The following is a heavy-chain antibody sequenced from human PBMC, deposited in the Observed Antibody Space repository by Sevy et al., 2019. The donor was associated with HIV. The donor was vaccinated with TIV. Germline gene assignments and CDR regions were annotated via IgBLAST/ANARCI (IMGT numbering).Heavy chain of an antibody. V-gene: IGHV3-23*01. CDR3: AKHYIHDIADGWYFDL. Sequence: GGSLRLSCAASGFTFNNYAMSWVRQAPGKGLEGKGLEWVSTISGGGGTYYADSVRGRFTISRDNSKNTLYLQVNSLRVEDTAVYYCAKHYIHDIADGWYFDLWGPGTLVTVSS. CDR1: GFTFNNYA. D-gene: IGHD6-13*01. J-gene: IGHJ2*01. CDR2: ISGGGGT.